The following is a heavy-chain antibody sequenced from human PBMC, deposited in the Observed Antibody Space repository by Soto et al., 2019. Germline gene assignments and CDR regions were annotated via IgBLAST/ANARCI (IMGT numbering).Heavy chain of an antibody. V-gene: IGHV4-39*01. D-gene: IGHD3-16*01. Sequence: SETLSLTCTVSGGSIRSSSVYWGWIRQPPGKRLEWIGTIYYTGSTFYNPSLKSRVTISADTSKNLFSLNLSSVTAADTAVYYCATEETGPFGGAQVYWGQGALVTVSS. CDR2: IYYTGST. J-gene: IGHJ4*02. CDR1: GGSIRSSSVY. CDR3: ATEETGPFGGAQVY.